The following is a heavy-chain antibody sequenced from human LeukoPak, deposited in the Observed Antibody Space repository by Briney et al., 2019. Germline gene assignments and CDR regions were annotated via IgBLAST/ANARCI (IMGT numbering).Heavy chain of an antibody. Sequence: PGGSLRLSCAASGFTFSSYSMNWVRQAPGKGLEWVSYISSSSSSSIYYADSVKGRFTISRDNAKNSLYLQMNSLRDEDTAVYYCAREQSSCCYADYWGQGTLVTVSS. J-gene: IGHJ4*02. CDR2: ISSSSSSSI. D-gene: IGHD2-2*01. CDR3: AREQSSCCYADY. V-gene: IGHV3-48*02. CDR1: GFTFSSYS.